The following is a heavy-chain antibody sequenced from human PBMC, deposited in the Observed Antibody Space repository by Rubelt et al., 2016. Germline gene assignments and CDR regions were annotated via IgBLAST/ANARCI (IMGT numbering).Heavy chain of an antibody. Sequence: QVQLQQWGAGLLKPSETLSLTCAVYGGSFSGYYWSWIRQPPGKGLEWIGEINHSGSTNYNPSLKSRVTISVDTSKNQFSLKLSSVTAADTAVYYCARPIAAAGTDWFDPWGQGTLVTVSS. D-gene: IGHD6-13*01. J-gene: IGHJ5*02. CDR1: GGSFSGYY. V-gene: IGHV4-34*01. CDR2: INHSGST. CDR3: ARPIAAAGTDWFDP.